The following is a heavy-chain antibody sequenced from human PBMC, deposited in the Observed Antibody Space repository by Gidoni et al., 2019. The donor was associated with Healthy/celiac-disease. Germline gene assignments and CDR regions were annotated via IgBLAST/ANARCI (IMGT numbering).Heavy chain of an antibody. CDR3: ATTAGYSSGWASGAFDI. CDR2: IIPILGIA. D-gene: IGHD6-19*01. V-gene: IGHV1-69*04. J-gene: IGHJ3*02. CDR1: GGTFSSYA. Sequence: QVQLVQSGAEVKKPGSSVKVSCKASGGTFSSYAISWVRQAPGQGLEWMGRIIPILGIANYAQKFQGRVTITADKSTSTAYMELSSLRSEDTAVYYCATTAGYSSGWASGAFDIWGQGTMVTVSS.